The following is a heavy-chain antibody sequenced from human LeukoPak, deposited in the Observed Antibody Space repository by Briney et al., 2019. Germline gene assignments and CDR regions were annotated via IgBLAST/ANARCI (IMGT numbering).Heavy chain of an antibody. Sequence: KPSETLSLTCAVYGGSFSGYYWSWIRQPPGKGLEWIGEINHSGSTNYNPSLKSRVTISVDTSKNQFSLKLSSVTAADTAVYYCARGIIAAATSGYFDPWGQGTLVTVSS. J-gene: IGHJ5*02. CDR3: ARGIIAAATSGYFDP. CDR2: INHSGST. D-gene: IGHD6-13*01. V-gene: IGHV4-34*01. CDR1: GGSFSGYY.